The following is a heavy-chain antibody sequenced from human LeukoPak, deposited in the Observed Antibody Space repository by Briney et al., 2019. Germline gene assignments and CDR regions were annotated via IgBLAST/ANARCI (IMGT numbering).Heavy chain of an antibody. V-gene: IGHV3-30*18. CDR1: GFTFSSFY. CDR2: ISSDGRDK. Sequence: GRSLRLSCAASGFTFSSFYMHWVRQAPGKGLEWVAVISSDGRDKYYTDSVKGRFTISRDNSKNTLYLQLNSLRAEDTAVYYCAKVHVATAGRYFDFWGQGTLVTVSS. CDR3: AKVHVATAGRYFDF. D-gene: IGHD6-13*01. J-gene: IGHJ4*02.